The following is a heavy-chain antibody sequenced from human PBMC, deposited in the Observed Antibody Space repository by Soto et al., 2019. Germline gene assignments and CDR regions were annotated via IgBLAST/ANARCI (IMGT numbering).Heavy chain of an antibody. CDR1: GGSVSSNSAA. V-gene: IGHV6-1*01. CDR2: TYYRSRWYN. J-gene: IGHJ6*03. CDR3: AGTTSHQWYYMDV. Sequence: SQTLPLTCAISGGSVSSNSAAWNRIRLSPSRGLEWLARTYYRSRWYNDYAVSVRSRITVNPDTSKNQFSLQLTSVTPEDTAVYYCAGTTSHQWYYMDVWGKGTTVTVSS. D-gene: IGHD1-7*01.